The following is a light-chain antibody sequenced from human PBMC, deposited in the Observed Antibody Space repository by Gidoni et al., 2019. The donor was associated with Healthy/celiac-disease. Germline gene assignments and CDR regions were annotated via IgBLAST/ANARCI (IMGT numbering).Light chain of an antibody. J-gene: IGKJ4*01. CDR2: DAS. V-gene: IGKV1-33*01. CDR1: QDISNY. Sequence: DIQMTHSPSFLSASVGDIVTITCQASQDISNYLNWYQQKPGKAPKRLIYDASNLETGVPSRFSGSGSGTDFTFTISSLQPEDIATYYCQQYDNLPLTFGGXTKVEIK. CDR3: QQYDNLPLT.